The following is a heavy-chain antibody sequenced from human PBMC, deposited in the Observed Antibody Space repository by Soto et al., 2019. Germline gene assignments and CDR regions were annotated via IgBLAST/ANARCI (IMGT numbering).Heavy chain of an antibody. D-gene: IGHD5-12*01. J-gene: IGHJ5*02. Sequence: PGGSLRLSCAASGFTFSSYGMHWVRQAPGKGLEWVAVIWYDGSNKYYADSVKGRFTISRDNSKNTLYLQMNSLRAEDTAVYYCARDQGRDGYNYGWFDPWGQGTLVTVSS. CDR1: GFTFSSYG. V-gene: IGHV3-33*01. CDR2: IWYDGSNK. CDR3: ARDQGRDGYNYGWFDP.